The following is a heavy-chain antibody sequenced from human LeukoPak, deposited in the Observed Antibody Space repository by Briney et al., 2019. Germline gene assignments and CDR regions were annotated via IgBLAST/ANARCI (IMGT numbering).Heavy chain of an antibody. V-gene: IGHV4-61*01. D-gene: IGHD6-19*01. CDR1: GYSISTGYY. Sequence: SETLSLTCTVSGYSISTGYYWDWIRQPPGKGLEWIGYIHYSGSTNFNPSLKSRVTIAVDTSKKQFSLKLSSVTAADTAVYYCARDGYSSGWYGYNDAFDIWGQGTVVTVSS. J-gene: IGHJ3*02. CDR3: ARDGYSSGWYGYNDAFDI. CDR2: IHYSGST.